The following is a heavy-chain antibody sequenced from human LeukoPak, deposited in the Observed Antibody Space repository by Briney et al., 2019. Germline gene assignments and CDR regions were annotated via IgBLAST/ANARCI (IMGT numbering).Heavy chain of an antibody. CDR2: IYYSGNT. J-gene: IGHJ6*03. D-gene: IGHD3-22*01. Sequence: SETLSLTCSVSGGSIRSTTYYWGWIRQPPGKGLEWIGSIYYSGNTYYSPSLMSRVTISVDTSKNQFSLKLSSVTAADTAVYYCARDAGYYDSSGSEYYYYYMDVWGKGATVTISS. V-gene: IGHV4-39*07. CDR1: GGSIRSTTYY. CDR3: ARDAGYYDSSGSEYYYYYMDV.